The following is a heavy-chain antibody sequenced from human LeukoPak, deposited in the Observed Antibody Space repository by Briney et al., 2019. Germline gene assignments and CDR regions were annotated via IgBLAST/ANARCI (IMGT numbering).Heavy chain of an antibody. V-gene: IGHV3-43D*04. D-gene: IGHD4-17*01. J-gene: IGHJ6*04. Sequence: GGSRRLSCAASGFSFDDYAMHWVRQAPGKGLEWVSLISWDGGSTYYADSVKGRFTISRDNSKNSLYLQMNSLRAEDTALYYCAKDTDYGDYYYGMDVWGKGTTVTVSS. CDR3: AKDTDYGDYYYGMDV. CDR2: ISWDGGST. CDR1: GFSFDDYA.